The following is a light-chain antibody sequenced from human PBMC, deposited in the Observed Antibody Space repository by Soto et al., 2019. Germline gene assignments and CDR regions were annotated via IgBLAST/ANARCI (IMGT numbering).Light chain of an antibody. J-gene: IGKJ1*01. CDR2: AAS. Sequence: DIPMTQSPSSLSASIGDSVTITCRTSQSISSYLNWYQQKPGKAPNLLIYAASTLQTGVPSRFSGSGSGTDFPLTISSLQREDFATYYCQVSDSTWTFGQGTKVEMK. CDR3: QVSDSTWT. CDR1: QSISSY. V-gene: IGKV1-39*01.